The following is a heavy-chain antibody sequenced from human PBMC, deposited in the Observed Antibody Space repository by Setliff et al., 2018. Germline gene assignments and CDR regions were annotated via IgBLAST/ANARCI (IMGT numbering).Heavy chain of an antibody. CDR1: DGSLSPYY. CDR3: ARGGTFRYFDF. CDR2: VYYSGTA. V-gene: IGHV4-59*01. Sequence: SLTCTVSDGSLSPYYWSWIRQPPGKGLEFIGYVYYSGTANYSPSLRSRLTISVDTSKNQFSLKLRSVTAADTAVYYCARGGTFRYFDFWGQGAPVTVSS. D-gene: IGHD5-12*01. J-gene: IGHJ4*02.